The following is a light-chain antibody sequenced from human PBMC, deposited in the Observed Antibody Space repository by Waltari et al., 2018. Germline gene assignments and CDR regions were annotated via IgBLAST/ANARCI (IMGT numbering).Light chain of an antibody. CDR1: QSIGHS. CDR3: QQQSSLPPIFT. V-gene: IGKV3-11*01. J-gene: IGKJ3*01. Sequence: VLTQSPATLSLSPGERATLSCRASQSIGHSLALYQQKPRQAPRLLINDASNRATGMPGRFSGSGSGTDVTLTINSLEPQDFAVYSCQQQSSLPPIFTFGPGTKVDF. CDR2: DAS.